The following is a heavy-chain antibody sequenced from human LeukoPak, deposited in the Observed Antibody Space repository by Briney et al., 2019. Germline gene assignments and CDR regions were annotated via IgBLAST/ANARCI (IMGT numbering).Heavy chain of an antibody. J-gene: IGHJ4*02. Sequence: GVSVKVSCKASGYTFTSYAMHWVRQAPGQRLEWMGWINAGNGSTKYSQKFQGRVTITRDTSASTAYMELSSLRSEDTAVYYCARSLRRGVVVVAATAYPDYWGQGTLVTVSS. D-gene: IGHD2-15*01. CDR2: INAGNGST. CDR1: GYTFTSYA. CDR3: ARSLRRGVVVVAATAYPDY. V-gene: IGHV1-3*01.